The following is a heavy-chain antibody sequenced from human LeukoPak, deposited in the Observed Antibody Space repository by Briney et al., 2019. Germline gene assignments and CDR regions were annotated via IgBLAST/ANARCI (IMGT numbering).Heavy chain of an antibody. Sequence: VSVKVYSKASGYTFTGYYMHCVRQAPLQGREWMGWINPNSGGTNYAQKFQGRVTMTRDTSISTAYMELSRLRSDDTAVYYCARGIVGATTGDWGQGTLVTVSS. CDR3: ARGIVGATTGD. CDR2: INPNSGGT. CDR1: GYTFTGYY. J-gene: IGHJ4*02. D-gene: IGHD1-26*01. V-gene: IGHV1-2*02.